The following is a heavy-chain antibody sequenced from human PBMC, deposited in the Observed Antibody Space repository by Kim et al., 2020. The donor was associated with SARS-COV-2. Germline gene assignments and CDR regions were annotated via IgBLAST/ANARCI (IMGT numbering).Heavy chain of an antibody. CDR2: IYYSGST. V-gene: IGHV4-39*01. CDR3: ARNSGDDYGVPRYFQH. Sequence: SETLSLTCTVSGGSISSSSYFWGWIRQPPGKGLEWIGSIYYSGSTYYNPSLKSRVTISVDTSKNQFSLKLSPVTAADTAVYYCARNSGDDYGVPRYFQHWGQGTLVTVSS. J-gene: IGHJ1*01. D-gene: IGHD4-17*01. CDR1: GGSISSSSYF.